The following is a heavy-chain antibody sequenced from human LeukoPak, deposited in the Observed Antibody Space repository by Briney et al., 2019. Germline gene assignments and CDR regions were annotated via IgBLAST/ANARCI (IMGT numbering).Heavy chain of an antibody. CDR1: GYTFTSYY. J-gene: IGHJ4*02. D-gene: IGHD5-12*01. CDR2: INPSGGST. CDR3: ARTIVATIQIDY. V-gene: IGHV1-46*01. Sequence: ASVKVSCKASGYTFTSYYMHWVRQAPGQGLEWMGIINPSGGSTSYAQKFQGRVTMTRDMSTSTVYMELSGLRSEDTAVYYCARTIVATIQIDYWGQGTLVTVSS.